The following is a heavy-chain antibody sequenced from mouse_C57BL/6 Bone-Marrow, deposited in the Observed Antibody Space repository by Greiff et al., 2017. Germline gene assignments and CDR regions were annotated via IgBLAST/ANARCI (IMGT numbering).Heavy chain of an antibody. V-gene: IGHV1-81*01. D-gene: IGHD1-1*01. CDR3: ASLYGSSPFDY. CDR1: GYTFTSYG. J-gene: IGHJ2*01. CDR2: IYPRSGNT. Sequence: VQGVESGAELARPGASVKLSCKASGYTFTSYGISWVKQRTGQGLEWIGEIYPRSGNTYYNEKFKGKATLTADKSSSKAYMELRSLTSEDSAVYFCASLYGSSPFDYWGQGTTLTVSS.